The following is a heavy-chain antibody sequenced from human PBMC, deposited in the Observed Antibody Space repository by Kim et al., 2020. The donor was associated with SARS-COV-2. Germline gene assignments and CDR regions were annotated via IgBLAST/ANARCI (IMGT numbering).Heavy chain of an antibody. CDR2: ISSSGSTI. J-gene: IGHJ4*02. CDR1: GFTFSSYE. Sequence: GGSLRLSCAASGFTFSSYEMNWVRQAPGKGLEWVSYISSSGSTIYYADSVKGRFTISRDNAKNSLYLQMNSLRAEDTAVYYCAREDDSSSWYFDYWGQGTLVTVSS. CDR3: AREDDSSSWYFDY. D-gene: IGHD6-13*01. V-gene: IGHV3-48*03.